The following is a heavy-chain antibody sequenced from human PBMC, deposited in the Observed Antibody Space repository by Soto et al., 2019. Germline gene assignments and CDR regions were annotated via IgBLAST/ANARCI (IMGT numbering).Heavy chain of an antibody. CDR3: TRDSYDILTGQKRYFDF. Sequence: VQLVESGGGVVQPGGSLRLSCAASGFSFGDYTMHWVRQGPGKGPEWVSVISWDGGITDYSDSVKGRFISSRDNSKNSLFREMNSLTSEDAAMYFCTRDSYDILTGQKRYFDFWGQGTRVTVSS. J-gene: IGHJ4*02. V-gene: IGHV3-43*01. D-gene: IGHD3-9*01. CDR2: ISWDGGIT. CDR1: GFSFGDYT.